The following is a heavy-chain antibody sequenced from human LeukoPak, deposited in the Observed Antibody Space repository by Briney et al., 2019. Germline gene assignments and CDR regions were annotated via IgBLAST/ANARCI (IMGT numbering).Heavy chain of an antibody. V-gene: IGHV3-30*04. J-gene: IGHJ4*02. CDR3: ARSPFGGVIVIGDY. Sequence: GGSLRLSCAAPGFTFSSYAMHWVRQAPGKGLEWVAVISYDGSIEYYADSVKGRFTISRDNSKNTLYLQMNSLRAEDTAAYYCARSPFGGVIVIGDYWGQGTLVTVSS. D-gene: IGHD3-16*02. CDR1: GFTFSSYA. CDR2: ISYDGSIE.